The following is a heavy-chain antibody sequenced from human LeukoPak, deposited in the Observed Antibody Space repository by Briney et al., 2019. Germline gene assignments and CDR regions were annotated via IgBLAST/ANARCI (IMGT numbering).Heavy chain of an antibody. Sequence: ASVKVSCKASGYTFTSYGISWVRQAPGQGLEWMGWISAYNGNTNYAQKLQGRVTMTTDTSTSTAYMELRSLRSDDTAVYYCARGLFGYRYGYPSLRWFDPWGQGTLVTVSS. D-gene: IGHD5-18*01. CDR1: GYTFTSYG. J-gene: IGHJ5*02. V-gene: IGHV1-18*01. CDR2: ISAYNGNT. CDR3: ARGLFGYRYGYPSLRWFDP.